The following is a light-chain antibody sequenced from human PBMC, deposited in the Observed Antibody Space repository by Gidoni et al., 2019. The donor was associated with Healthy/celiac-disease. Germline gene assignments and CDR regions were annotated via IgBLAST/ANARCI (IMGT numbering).Light chain of an antibody. V-gene: IGKV1-39*01. CDR1: QSISSY. Sequence: IHIPQSPSPLSASVGDRVTITCRASQSISSYLNLYQQKPGKAPKLLIYAASSLQSGVPSRFSGSGSGTDFTLTISSLQPEDFATYYCQQSYSTPRTFGQGTKVEIK. CDR3: QQSYSTPRT. CDR2: AAS. J-gene: IGKJ1*01.